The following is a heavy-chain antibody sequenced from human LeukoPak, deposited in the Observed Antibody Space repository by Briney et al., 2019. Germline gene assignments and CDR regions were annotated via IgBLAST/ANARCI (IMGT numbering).Heavy chain of an antibody. Sequence: GGSLRLSCTASGFTFGEYAMTWVRQAPGKGLEWVGFIRSQIYGGTTEYAPSVRGRFTISRDDSKSIAYLQMDGLKTEDTAVYYRIRVPYGDYVGDWYFDLWGRGTLVTVSS. CDR3: IRVPYGDYVGDWYFDL. D-gene: IGHD4-17*01. CDR2: IRSQIYGGTT. V-gene: IGHV3-49*04. J-gene: IGHJ2*01. CDR1: GFTFGEYA.